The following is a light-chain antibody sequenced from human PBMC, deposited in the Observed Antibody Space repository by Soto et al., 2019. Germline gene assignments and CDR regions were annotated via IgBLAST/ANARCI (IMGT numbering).Light chain of an antibody. CDR2: GAS. CDR1: LSINTY. J-gene: IGKJ3*01. V-gene: IGKV1-39*01. Sequence: DIQMPQSPLSLSASVGDRVAITCRSSLSINTYLNWIQQKPGKAPKVLIYGASRLQNGVPSRFSGSGYGTIFTRTISSLQPEDSAPYYCQQTFTTPHTFVRGTHLEIK. CDR3: QQTFTTPHT.